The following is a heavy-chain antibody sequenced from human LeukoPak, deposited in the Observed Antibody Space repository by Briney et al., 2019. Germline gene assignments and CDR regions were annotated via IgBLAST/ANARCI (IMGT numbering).Heavy chain of an antibody. D-gene: IGHD4-17*01. Sequence: GGSLRLSCAASGFTFSSYGMHWVRQAPGKGLEWVAVISYDGSNKYYAHSVKGRFTISRDNSKNTLYLQMNSLRAEDTAVYYCAKEHPYGDYYFGYWGQGTLVTVSS. CDR3: AKEHPYGDYYFGY. CDR1: GFTFSSYG. J-gene: IGHJ4*02. CDR2: ISYDGSNK. V-gene: IGHV3-30*18.